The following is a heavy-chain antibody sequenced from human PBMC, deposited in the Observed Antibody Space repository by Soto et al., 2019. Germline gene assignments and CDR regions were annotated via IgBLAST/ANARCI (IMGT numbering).Heavy chain of an antibody. V-gene: IGHV3-7*01. Sequence: GGPLRLSCAASGFTFSDYWMSWVRQAPGKGLEWVANIKQDGSEKYFVDSVKGRFTISRDDSQNTIYFQINSLRAEDTAVYYCARDPPGSGSYTYDYWGQGTLVTVSS. J-gene: IGHJ4*02. CDR3: ARDPPGSGSYTYDY. CDR2: IKQDGSEK. CDR1: GFTFSDYW. D-gene: IGHD3-10*01.